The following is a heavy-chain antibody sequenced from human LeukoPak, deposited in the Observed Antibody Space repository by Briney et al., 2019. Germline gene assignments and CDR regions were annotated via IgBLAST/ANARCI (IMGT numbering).Heavy chain of an antibody. CDR1: GYTFTDYN. V-gene: IGHV1-2*02. CDR2: TDPKRGAT. D-gene: IGHD3-16*01. Sequence: ASVKVSCKASGYTFTDYNIHWVRQAPGQGLEWMGWTDPKRGATKYAQKFEGRVTMTRDTSITTVYMELSSPRFDDTAMYSCARVGLTRGEAFDIWGQGTMVTVSS. CDR3: ARVGLTRGEAFDI. J-gene: IGHJ3*02.